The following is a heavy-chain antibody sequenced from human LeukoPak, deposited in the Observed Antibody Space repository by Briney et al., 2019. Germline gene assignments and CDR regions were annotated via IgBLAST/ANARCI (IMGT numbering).Heavy chain of an antibody. D-gene: IGHD6-13*01. Sequence: PGGSLRLSCAASGFTFSSYGVHWVRQAPGKGLTWVALISYDGNKKYYADSVKGRFTISRDNSKNTLYLPMNSLRPEDTAIYYCARAQRGIAASFDYWGQGTLVTVSS. CDR3: ARAQRGIAASFDY. CDR1: GFTFSSYG. CDR2: ISYDGNKK. J-gene: IGHJ4*02. V-gene: IGHV3-30*14.